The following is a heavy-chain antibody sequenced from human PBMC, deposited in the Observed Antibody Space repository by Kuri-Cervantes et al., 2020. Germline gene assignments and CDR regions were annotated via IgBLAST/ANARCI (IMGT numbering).Heavy chain of an antibody. V-gene: IGHV5-51*01. Sequence: GESLKISCKGSGYSFTSYWIGWVRQMPGKGLEWMGIIYPGDSDTRYSPSFQGQVTISADKSISTAYLQWSSLKASDTAMYYCARSPTVTTPYWYFDLWGRGTLVTVSS. CDR1: GYSFTSYW. CDR2: IYPGDSDT. CDR3: ARSPTVTTPYWYFDL. D-gene: IGHD4-11*01. J-gene: IGHJ2*01.